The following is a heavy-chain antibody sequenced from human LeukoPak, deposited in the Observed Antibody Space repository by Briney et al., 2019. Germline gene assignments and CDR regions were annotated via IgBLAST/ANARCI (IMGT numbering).Heavy chain of an antibody. J-gene: IGHJ4*02. CDR1: GYTFTSYY. CDR3: AVHGSGSYSVTDY. D-gene: IGHD3-10*01. V-gene: IGHV1-46*01. CDR2: INPSGGST. Sequence: ASVKVSCKASGYTFTSYYMHWVRQAPGQGLEWMGMINPSGGSTSYAQKFQGRVTMTRDTSTSTVYTELSSLRSEDTAVYYCAVHGSGSYSVTDYWGQGTLVNVSS.